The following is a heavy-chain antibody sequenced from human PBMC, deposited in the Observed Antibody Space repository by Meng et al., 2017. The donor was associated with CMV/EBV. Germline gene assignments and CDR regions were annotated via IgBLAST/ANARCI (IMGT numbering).Heavy chain of an antibody. CDR2: INPNSGGT. Sequence: GQLVRSGGEVKKPGASVKVSCKASGYTFTGYYMHWVRQAPGQGLEWMGWINPNSGGTNYAQKFQGRVTMTRDTSISTAYMELSRLRSDDTAVYYCARVQVRGEMATPAGYWGQGTLVTVSS. V-gene: IGHV1-2*02. D-gene: IGHD5-24*01. J-gene: IGHJ4*02. CDR3: ARVQVRGEMATPAGY. CDR1: GYTFTGYY.